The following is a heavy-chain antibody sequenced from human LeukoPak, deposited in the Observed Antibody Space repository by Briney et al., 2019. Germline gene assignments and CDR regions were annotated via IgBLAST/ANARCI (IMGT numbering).Heavy chain of an antibody. V-gene: IGHV3-30*02. CDR3: AKDPGPWNDAVY. CDR2: IRYDGSNK. J-gene: IGHJ4*02. CDR1: GLTFSSYG. D-gene: IGHD1-1*01. Sequence: GGSLRLSCTASGLTFSSYGMHWVRQAPGKGLEWVAFIRYDGSNKYYADSVKGRFTISRDNSKNTLYLQMNSLRAEDTAVYYCAKDPGPWNDAVYWGQGTLVTVSS.